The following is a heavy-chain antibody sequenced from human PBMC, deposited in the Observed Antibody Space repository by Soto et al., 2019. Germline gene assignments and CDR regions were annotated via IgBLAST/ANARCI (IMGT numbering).Heavy chain of an antibody. D-gene: IGHD3-22*01. CDR2: ISYDGSNK. J-gene: IGHJ4*02. CDR3: ERCFRLYYYDSSGYLRLQDY. CDR1: GFTFSSYA. Sequence: QVQLVESGGGVVQPGRSLRLSCAASGFTFSSYAMHWVRHAPGKGLEWVAVISYDGSNKYYADSVKGRFTISRDNSKDTLYLQMNSLRAEDTAVYYSERCFRLYYYDSSGYLRLQDYWGQGTLVTVSS. V-gene: IGHV3-30-3*01.